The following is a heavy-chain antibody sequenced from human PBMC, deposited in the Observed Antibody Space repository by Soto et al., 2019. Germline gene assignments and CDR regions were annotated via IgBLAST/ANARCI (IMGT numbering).Heavy chain of an antibody. J-gene: IGHJ6*02. CDR3: AKDMAAAENYYYYGMDV. V-gene: IGHV3-23*01. Sequence: PGGSLRLSCAASGFSFSSYAMSWFRQAPGKGLEWVSAISGSGGSTYYADSVKGRFTISRDNSKNTLYLQMNSLRAEDTAVYYCAKDMAAAENYYYYGMDVWGQGTTVTVSS. D-gene: IGHD6-13*01. CDR1: GFSFSSYA. CDR2: ISGSGGST.